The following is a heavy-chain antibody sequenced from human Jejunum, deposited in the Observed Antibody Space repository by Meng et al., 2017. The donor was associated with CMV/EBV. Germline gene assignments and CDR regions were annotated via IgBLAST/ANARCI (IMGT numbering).Heavy chain of an antibody. D-gene: IGHD3-10*01. Sequence: YSMHWVRQAPGKGLEWVSSISGSGGGTEYADSVNSRFSFSRDNSENTVYLQMDSLRGDDTAVYYCAKSGGEFLYFLYGMAMAVWGQGTTVTVSS. CDR3: AKSGGEFLYFLYGMAMAV. CDR1: YS. CDR2: ISGSGGGT. J-gene: IGHJ6*02. V-gene: IGHV3-23*01.